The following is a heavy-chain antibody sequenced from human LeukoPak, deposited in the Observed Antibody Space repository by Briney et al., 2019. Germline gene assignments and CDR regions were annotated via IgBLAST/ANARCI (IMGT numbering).Heavy chain of an antibody. CDR1: GYTFTSYG. J-gene: IGHJ4*02. Sequence: GASVKVSCKASGYTFTSYGISWVRQAPGQGLEWMGWISGYKGYTKYAQKFQGRVAMTTDTSTNTAYMELRSLTSDDTAVYYCARDVDKMSTTMFDYWGQGTLVTVSS. CDR2: ISGYKGYT. D-gene: IGHD5/OR15-5a*01. CDR3: ARDVDKMSTTMFDY. V-gene: IGHV1-18*01.